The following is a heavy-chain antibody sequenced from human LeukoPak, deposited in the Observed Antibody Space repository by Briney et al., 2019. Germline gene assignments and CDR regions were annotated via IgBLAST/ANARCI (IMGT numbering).Heavy chain of an antibody. Sequence: GGSLRLSCAASGFTFSSYSMNWVRQAPGKGLEWVSYISSSSSTIYYADSVKGRFTISRDNAKNSLHLQMNSLRAEDTAVYYCAKNYGHYFDYWGQGALVTVSS. CDR3: AKNYGHYFDY. CDR1: GFTFSSYS. D-gene: IGHD4-17*01. J-gene: IGHJ4*02. V-gene: IGHV3-48*01. CDR2: ISSSSSTI.